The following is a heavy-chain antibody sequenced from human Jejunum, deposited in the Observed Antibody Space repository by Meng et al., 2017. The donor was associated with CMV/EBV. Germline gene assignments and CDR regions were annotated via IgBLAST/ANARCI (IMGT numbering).Heavy chain of an antibody. V-gene: IGHV4-4*07. J-gene: IGHJ4*02. CDR2: VYTSGST. D-gene: IGHD6-19*01. CDR3: ARASNSAGWYGFDY. CDR1: GDSITGYY. Sequence: VQLQESGPGLVKPSETLSLTCTGSGDSITGYYYNWIRQPAGKGLEWIGRVYTSGSTNYSPSLKSRVTMSVDTSMKQLSLKLTSVTAADTAVYYCARASNSAGWYGFDYWGQGTLVTVSS.